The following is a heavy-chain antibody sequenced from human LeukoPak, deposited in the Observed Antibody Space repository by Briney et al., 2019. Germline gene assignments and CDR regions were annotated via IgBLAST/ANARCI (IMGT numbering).Heavy chain of an antibody. Sequence: PSQTLSLTCTVSGGSISSGGYYWSWIRQPPGKGLEWIGYIYRSGSTYYNPSLKSRVTISVDRSKNQFSLKLSSVTAADTAVYYCARVAPMGEIGFFDYWGQGTLVTVSS. CDR2: IYRSGST. V-gene: IGHV4-30-2*01. J-gene: IGHJ4*02. D-gene: IGHD2-21*01. CDR3: ARVAPMGEIGFFDY. CDR1: GGSISSGGYY.